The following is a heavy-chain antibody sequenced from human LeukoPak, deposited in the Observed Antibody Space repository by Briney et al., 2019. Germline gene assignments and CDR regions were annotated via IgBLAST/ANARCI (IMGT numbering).Heavy chain of an antibody. Sequence: GGSLRLSCAASGFTFSSYAMSWVRQAPGKGLEWVSAISGSGGSTYYADSVKGRFTISRDNSKNTLYLQMNSLRAEDTAVYYCARDSGSYTGGDAFDIWGQGTMVTVSS. J-gene: IGHJ3*02. CDR2: ISGSGGST. CDR3: ARDSGSYTGGDAFDI. V-gene: IGHV3-23*01. D-gene: IGHD3-10*01. CDR1: GFTFSSYA.